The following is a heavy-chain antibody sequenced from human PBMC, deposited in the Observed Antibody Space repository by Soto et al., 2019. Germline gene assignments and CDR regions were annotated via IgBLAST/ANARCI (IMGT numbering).Heavy chain of an antibody. D-gene: IGHD5-18*01. J-gene: IGHJ4*02. CDR2: INPKNGVT. V-gene: IGHV1-2*02. CDR1: GYTFTYFY. CDR3: ARRDSSGSFDF. Sequence: QVQLVQSGAETKKPGASVRVSCKTSGYTFTYFYIHWVRLAPGQGLEWMGWINPKNGVTSHAQKFQGRVSMTRDTSSNTVYMELNRLTSDDRGVYFCARRDSSGSFDFWGQGTLVTVSS.